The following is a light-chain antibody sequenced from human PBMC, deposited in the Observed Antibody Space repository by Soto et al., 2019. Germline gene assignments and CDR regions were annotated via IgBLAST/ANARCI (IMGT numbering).Light chain of an antibody. Sequence: QAVVTQPPSASGTPGQRVTISCSGSSSNIGTNTVNWYQQLPGTAPKLLIYSNNQRPSGVPDRFSGSKSGTSVSLAISGLQSEDEADYYCATWDDSLNEQVFGGRTMLTVL. CDR3: ATWDDSLNEQV. CDR2: SNN. CDR1: SSNIGTNT. V-gene: IGLV1-44*01. J-gene: IGLJ3*02.